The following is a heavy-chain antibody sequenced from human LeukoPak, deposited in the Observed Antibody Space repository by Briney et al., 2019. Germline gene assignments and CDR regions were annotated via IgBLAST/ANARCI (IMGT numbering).Heavy chain of an antibody. J-gene: IGHJ4*02. CDR2: ISAYNGNT. V-gene: IGHV1-18*04. CDR3: ARMTTVGATYFDY. D-gene: IGHD1-26*01. CDR1: GYTFTGYY. Sequence: ASVKVSCKASGYTFTGYYMHWVRQAPGQGLEWMGWISAYNGNTNYAQKLQGRVTMTTDTSTSTAYMELRSLRSDDTAVYYCARMTTVGATYFDYWGQGTLVTVSS.